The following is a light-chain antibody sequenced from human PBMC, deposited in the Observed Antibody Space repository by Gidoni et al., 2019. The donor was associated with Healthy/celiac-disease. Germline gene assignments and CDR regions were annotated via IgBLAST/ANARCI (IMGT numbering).Light chain of an antibody. V-gene: IGKV3-11*01. CDR2: DAS. J-gene: IGKJ3*01. Sequence: EIVLTQSPATLSLSPGERATFSCRASQSVSTYLAWYQQKPGQATRLLIYDASNRATGIPARFSGSGPGTDFTHTISSLETEDFAVYYCQQRSNWPPRISFGPGTKVEIK. CDR1: QSVSTY. CDR3: QQRSNWPPRIS.